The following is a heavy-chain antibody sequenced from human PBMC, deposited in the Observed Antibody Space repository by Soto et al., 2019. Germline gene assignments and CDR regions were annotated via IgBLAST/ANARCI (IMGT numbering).Heavy chain of an antibody. Sequence: QLQLQESGPGLVKPSETLSLTCTVSGGSISSSSYYWGWIRQPPGKGLEWIGSIYYSGSTYYNPSLKSRVTISLATSKNQFSLKLSSVTAADTAVYYSARHLHHITIFQGWGQGTLVTVSS. CDR1: GGSISSSSYY. V-gene: IGHV4-39*01. D-gene: IGHD3-3*01. CDR2: IYYSGST. J-gene: IGHJ4*02. CDR3: ARHLHHITIFQG.